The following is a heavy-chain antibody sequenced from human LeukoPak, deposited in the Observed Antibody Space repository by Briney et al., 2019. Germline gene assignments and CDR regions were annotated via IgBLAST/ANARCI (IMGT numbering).Heavy chain of an antibody. CDR1: GFTFSSYS. CDR2: ISSNGDNT. CDR3: AREVDRVFDY. V-gene: IGHV3-64*02. D-gene: IGHD2-2*01. J-gene: IGHJ4*02. Sequence: GGSLRLSCAASGFTFSSYSMHWLRQAPGKGLAYVSAISSNGDNTYYAGSVKGRFTISGDNSKNTLCLQMGSLRVEDMGVYYCAREVDRVFDYWGQGNLVTVSS.